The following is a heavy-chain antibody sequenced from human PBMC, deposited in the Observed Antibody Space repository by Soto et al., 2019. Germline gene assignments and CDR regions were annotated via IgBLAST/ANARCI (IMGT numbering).Heavy chain of an antibody. CDR1: GASISGFY. J-gene: IGHJ5*02. CDR2: IYATGTT. Sequence: SETLSLTCTVSGASISGFYWSWIRKSAGKGLEWLGLIYATGTTDYNPSLKRRVMMSVDTSKKQFSLKLRSVTAADTAVYYCVRDGRKTLRDWFDPWGQGVSVTVSS. CDR3: VRDGRKTLRDWFDP. V-gene: IGHV4-4*07. D-gene: IGHD1-1*01.